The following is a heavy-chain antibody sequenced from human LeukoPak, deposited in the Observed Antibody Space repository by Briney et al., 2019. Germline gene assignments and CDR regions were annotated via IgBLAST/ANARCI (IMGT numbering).Heavy chain of an antibody. CDR2: IHHSGST. V-gene: IGHV4-39*01. Sequence: SETLSLTCTVSGGSISSSSSYYWGWIRQPPGKGLEWIGNIHHSGSTYYTPSLKSRVTISVDSSKNQPSLKLSSVTAADTAIYYCAKVNTWFDPWGQGTLVTVSS. D-gene: IGHD2/OR15-2a*01. CDR1: GGSISSSSSYY. CDR3: AKVNTWFDP. J-gene: IGHJ5*02.